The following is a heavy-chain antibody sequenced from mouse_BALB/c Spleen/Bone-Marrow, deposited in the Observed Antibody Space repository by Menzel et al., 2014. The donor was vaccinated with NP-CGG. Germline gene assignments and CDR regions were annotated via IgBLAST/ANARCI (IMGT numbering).Heavy chain of an antibody. CDR3: ARWGYYYAMDY. CDR2: ISSGSSNI. J-gene: IGHJ4*01. Sequence: EVKLVDSGGGLVQPGGSRKLSCAASGFTFSSFGMHWVRRAPEKGLEWVAYISSGSSNINYADTVKGRFTISRDNPKNTLFLQMTSLRSEDTAMYYCARWGYYYAMDYWGQGTSVTVSS. CDR1: GFTFSSFG. D-gene: IGHD2-2*01. V-gene: IGHV5-17*02.